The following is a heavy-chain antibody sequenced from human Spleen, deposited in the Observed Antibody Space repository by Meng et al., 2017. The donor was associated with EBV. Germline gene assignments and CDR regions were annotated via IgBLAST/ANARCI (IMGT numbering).Heavy chain of an antibody. CDR1: GASISRRTWY. D-gene: IGHD1/OR15-1a*01. V-gene: IGHV4-39*07. CDR2: INESEGT. Sequence: QVELEESGPGLVQPSETLSLPCSVSGASISRRTWYWGWIRQPPGQGLEWIGEINESEGTKYSPSLKSRVSISLDTSRNQFSLTLNSVTAADTAVYYCVRGSDNWNILVFDYWGQGALVTVSS. CDR3: VRGSDNWNILVFDY. J-gene: IGHJ4*02.